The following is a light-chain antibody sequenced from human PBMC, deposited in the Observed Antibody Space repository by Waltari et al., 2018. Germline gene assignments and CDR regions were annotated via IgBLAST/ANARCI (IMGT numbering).Light chain of an antibody. J-gene: IGKJ5*01. CDR2: AAS. CDR1: QGISSY. CDR3: QQLNSYLT. V-gene: IGKV1-9*01. Sequence: DIQLTQSPSFLSASVGDRVTITCRASQGISSYLAWSQQKPGKAPKLLIYAASTLQSGVPSRFSGSGSGTEFTLTISSLQPEDFATYYCQQLNSYLTFGQGTRLEIK.